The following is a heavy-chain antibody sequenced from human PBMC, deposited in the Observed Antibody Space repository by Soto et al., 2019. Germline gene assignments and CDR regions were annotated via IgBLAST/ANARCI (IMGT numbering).Heavy chain of an antibody. CDR3: AHRRRALEGRRTPAGDQSDY. J-gene: IGHJ4*02. CDR1: GFSLSTSGVG. D-gene: IGHD2-21*01. Sequence: SGPTLVNPTQTLTLTCTFSGFSLSTSGVGVGWIRQPPGKALEWLALIYWDDDKRYSPSLKSRLTITKDTSKNQVVLTMTNMDPVDTATYYCAHRRRALEGRRTPAGDQSDYWGQGTLVTVSS. V-gene: IGHV2-5*02. CDR2: IYWDDDK.